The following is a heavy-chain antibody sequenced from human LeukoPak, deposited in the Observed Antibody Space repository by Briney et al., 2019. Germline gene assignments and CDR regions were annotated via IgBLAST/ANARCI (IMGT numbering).Heavy chain of an antibody. D-gene: IGHD3-10*01. J-gene: IGHJ3*02. V-gene: IGHV4-4*07. CDR1: GGSISSYY. CDR2: IYTSGST. Sequence: SETLSLTCTVSGGSISSYYWSWIRQPAGEGLEWIGRIYTSGSTNYNPSLKSRVTMSVDTSKNQFSLKLSSVTAADTAVYYCARVSHYYGSGSYMVAFDIWGQGTMVTVSS. CDR3: ARVSHYYGSGSYMVAFDI.